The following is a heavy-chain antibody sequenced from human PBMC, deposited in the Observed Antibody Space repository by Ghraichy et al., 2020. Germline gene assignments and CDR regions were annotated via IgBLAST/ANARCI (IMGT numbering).Heavy chain of an antibody. CDR3: AKVPGYSSGWADY. Sequence: GGSLRLSCAASGFTFSSYAMSWVRQAPGKGLEWVSAISGSGGSTYYADSVKGRLTISRYNSMNTLYLQMNSLRAEDTAVYYCAKVPGYSSGWADYWGQGTLVTVSS. V-gene: IGHV3-23*01. D-gene: IGHD6-19*01. CDR1: GFTFSSYA. CDR2: ISGSGGST. J-gene: IGHJ4*02.